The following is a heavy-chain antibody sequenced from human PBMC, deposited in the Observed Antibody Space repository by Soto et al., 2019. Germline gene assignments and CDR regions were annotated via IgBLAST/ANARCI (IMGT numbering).Heavy chain of an antibody. Sequence: QVQLVQSGAEVKKPGASVKVSCKASGYSFTNYYIHWVRQAPGQGLEWLGMIRLSGETTDYAQNFQGRVTVTSDTSTNTVYMELSSMRSEDTAIYYCAREPREGYNFDYWGQGTLGTVSS. J-gene: IGHJ4*02. CDR3: AREPREGYNFDY. CDR1: GYSFTNYY. D-gene: IGHD5-12*01. CDR2: IRLSGETT. V-gene: IGHV1-46*01.